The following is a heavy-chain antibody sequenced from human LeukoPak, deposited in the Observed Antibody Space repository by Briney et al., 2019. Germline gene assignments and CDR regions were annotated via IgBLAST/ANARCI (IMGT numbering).Heavy chain of an antibody. J-gene: IGHJ4*02. CDR3: AREVATGFSCFDY. CDR1: GFTFNNNY. Sequence: GGSLRLSCAASGFTFNNNYMNWARQAPGKGLEWVSLIYSGDSTYYADSVKGRFIISRDNSKNTLYLQMNSLRAEDTAVYYCAREVATGFSCFDYWGQGTLVTVSS. CDR2: IYSGDST. D-gene: IGHD2-21*02. V-gene: IGHV3-53*01.